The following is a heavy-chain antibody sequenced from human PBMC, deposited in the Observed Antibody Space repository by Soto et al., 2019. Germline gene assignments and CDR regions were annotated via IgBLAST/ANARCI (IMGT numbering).Heavy chain of an antibody. J-gene: IGHJ4*02. Sequence: PSXTLSLTCAVYGGSFSGYYRSWIRQPPGKGLDWIGEINHSGSTNYNPSLKSRVTISVDTSKNQFSLKLSSVTAADTAVYYCAIRIAVAGDFDYWGQGTLVTVSS. CDR1: GGSFSGYY. CDR2: INHSGST. V-gene: IGHV4-34*01. CDR3: AIRIAVAGDFDY. D-gene: IGHD6-19*01.